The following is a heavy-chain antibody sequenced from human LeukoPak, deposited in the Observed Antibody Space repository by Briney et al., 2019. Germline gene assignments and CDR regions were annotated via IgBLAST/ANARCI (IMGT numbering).Heavy chain of an antibody. D-gene: IGHD6-13*01. CDR1: GGSISSYY. V-gene: IGHV4-59*01. CDR2: IYYSGST. CDR3: AGQKGSWGGFDY. J-gene: IGHJ4*02. Sequence: SETLSLTCTVSGGSISSYYWSWLRQPPGKGLEWVGYIYYSGSTNYNPSRKSRVTISVDTSKNQFSLKLSSVTAADTAVYYCAGQKGSWGGFDYWGQGTLVTVSS.